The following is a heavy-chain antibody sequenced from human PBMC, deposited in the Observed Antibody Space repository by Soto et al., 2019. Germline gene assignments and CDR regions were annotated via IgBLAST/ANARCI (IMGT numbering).Heavy chain of an antibody. Sequence: WVSKEKGKGLEWVACISFSGSTIYYADSVKGRFTISRDNAKNTLYLQRNSRRDEDTAVYYCARDLYYYDSSGYPPHYGMDVWGQGTTVTVSS. CDR3: ARDLYYYDSSGYPPHYGMDV. CDR2: ISFSGSTI. V-gene: IGHV3-48*02. D-gene: IGHD3-22*01. J-gene: IGHJ6*02.